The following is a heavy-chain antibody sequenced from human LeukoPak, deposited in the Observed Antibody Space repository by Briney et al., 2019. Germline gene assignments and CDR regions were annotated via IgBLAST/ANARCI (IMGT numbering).Heavy chain of an antibody. CDR1: GFTFSTYA. CDR2: ISSRGSYI. CDR3: VRGAAGGDFDY. V-gene: IGHV3-48*03. D-gene: IGHD6-13*01. Sequence: GGSLRLSCAASGFTFSTYAMDWVRQAPGKELEWVSYISSRGSYIYYADSVKGRFTISRDNAKTSLYLQMSSLRVEDTAVYYCVRGAAGGDFDYGGEGTLVTVSS. J-gene: IGHJ4*02.